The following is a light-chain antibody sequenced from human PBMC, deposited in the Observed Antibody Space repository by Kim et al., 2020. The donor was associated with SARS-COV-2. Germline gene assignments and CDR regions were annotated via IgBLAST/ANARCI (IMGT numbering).Light chain of an antibody. V-gene: IGKV3-15*01. Sequence: EIVMTQSPATLSVSPGERATLSCRASQSVSSNLAWYQQKPGQAPRLLIYGASTRATGILGRFSGSGSGTEFTLTISSLQSEDFAVYYCQQYSHWPLTFGGGTKLEIK. J-gene: IGKJ4*01. CDR1: QSVSSN. CDR2: GAS. CDR3: QQYSHWPLT.